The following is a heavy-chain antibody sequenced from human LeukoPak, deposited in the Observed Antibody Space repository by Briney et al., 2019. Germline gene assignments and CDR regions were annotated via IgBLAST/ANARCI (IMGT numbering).Heavy chain of an antibody. V-gene: IGHV1-69*05. CDR3: ARGELGYCSGGSCYQAFDI. J-gene: IGHJ3*02. D-gene: IGHD2-15*01. CDR2: IIPIFGTA. Sequence: SVKVSCKASGGTFSSYAISWVRQAPGQGLEWMGGIIPIFGTANYAQKFQGRVTITTDESTSTAYMELSSLRSEDTAVYYCARGELGYCSGGSCYQAFDIWGQGTMVTVSS. CDR1: GGTFSSYA.